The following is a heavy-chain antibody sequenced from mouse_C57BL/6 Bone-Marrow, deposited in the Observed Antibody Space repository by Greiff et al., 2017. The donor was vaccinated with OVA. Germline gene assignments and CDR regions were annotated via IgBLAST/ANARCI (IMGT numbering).Heavy chain of an antibody. Sequence: QVQLQQSGPGLVQPSQSLSITCTVSGFSLTSYGVHWVRQSPGKGLEWLGVIWRGGSTDYNAAFMSRLSITKDNSKSQVFFKMNSLQADDTAIYYCAKNGFYYGNSYYAMDYGGQGTSVTVSS. CDR1: GFSLTSYG. CDR3: AKNGFYYGNSYYAMDY. V-gene: IGHV2-5*01. J-gene: IGHJ4*01. CDR2: IWRGGST. D-gene: IGHD2-1*01.